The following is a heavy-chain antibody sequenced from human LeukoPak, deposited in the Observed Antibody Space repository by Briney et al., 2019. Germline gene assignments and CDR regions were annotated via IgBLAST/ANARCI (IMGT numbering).Heavy chain of an antibody. CDR2: ITVSGGTT. Sequence: GGSLRLSCAASEFTFSSYAMQWVRQAPGKGLEWVSGITVSGGTTYHTDSVKGRFTISRDNSKNTLYLQMNGLRAEDTAVYYCAKYLTARGPPYALDVWGQGTTVTVSS. V-gene: IGHV3-23*01. CDR1: EFTFSSYA. D-gene: IGHD1-14*01. J-gene: IGHJ6*02. CDR3: AKYLTARGPPYALDV.